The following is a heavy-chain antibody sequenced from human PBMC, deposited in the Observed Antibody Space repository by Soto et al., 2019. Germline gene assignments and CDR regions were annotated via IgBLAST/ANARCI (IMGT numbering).Heavy chain of an antibody. D-gene: IGHD5-12*01. Sequence: QVQLQEAGPGLVKPSQTLSLTCTVSGGSISSGGYYGSWIRQHPGKGLEYIGSMYYSGGTYSNPSLRSRVSISVDTSKNQFSRKLSSVTAADTAVYYCARDRGGYVWFAPWGQGTLVTVSS. V-gene: IGHV4-31*03. CDR2: MYYSGGT. J-gene: IGHJ5*02. CDR1: GGSISSGGYY. CDR3: ARDRGGYVWFAP.